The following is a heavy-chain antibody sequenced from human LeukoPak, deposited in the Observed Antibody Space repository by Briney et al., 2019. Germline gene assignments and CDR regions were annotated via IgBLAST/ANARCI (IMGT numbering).Heavy chain of an antibody. J-gene: IGHJ4*02. V-gene: IGHV3-7*05. CDR3: ARDEAAVRFDY. CDR1: GFTFSSYW. CDR2: IQQFGSEK. Sequence: GGSLRLSCAASGFTFSSYWMSWVRQAPGRGLEWVANIQQFGSEKNYVDSVKGRFTISRDNAKNSQYLQMNSLRAEDTAVYYCARDEAAVRFDYWGQGTLVTVSS. D-gene: IGHD6-13*01.